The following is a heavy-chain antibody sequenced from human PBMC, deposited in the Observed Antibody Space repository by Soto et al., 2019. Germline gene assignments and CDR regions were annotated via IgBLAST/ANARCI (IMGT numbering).Heavy chain of an antibody. CDR1: GFAFSRHA. V-gene: IGHV3-30-3*01. J-gene: IGHJ3*02. CDR3: AKGIVVVTLDAFDI. Sequence: PGGSLRLSCAASGFAFSRHAMHWVRQAPGKGLEWVAIVSYDGDNEYYADSVRGRFFISRDNSRNTLYLQMNSLRAEDTAVYYCAKGIVVVTLDAFDIWGQGTMVTVSS. D-gene: IGHD3-22*01. CDR2: VSYDGDNE.